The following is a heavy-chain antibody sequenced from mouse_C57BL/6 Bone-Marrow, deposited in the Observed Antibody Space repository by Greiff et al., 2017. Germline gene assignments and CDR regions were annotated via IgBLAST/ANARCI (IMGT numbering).Heavy chain of an antibody. CDR1: GYTFTSYW. V-gene: IGHV1-64*01. CDR2: IHPNSGST. J-gene: IGHJ4*01. Sequence: VQLQQPGAELVKPGASVKLSCKASGYTFTSYWMHWVKQRPGQGLEWIGMIHPNSGSTNYNEKFKSKATLTVDKSSSTAYMQLSGLTSEDSAVYYCARRPSYAMDYWGQGTSVTVSS. CDR3: ARRPSYAMDY.